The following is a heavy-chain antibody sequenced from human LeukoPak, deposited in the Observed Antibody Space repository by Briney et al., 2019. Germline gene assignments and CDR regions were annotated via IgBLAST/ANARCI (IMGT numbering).Heavy chain of an antibody. D-gene: IGHD6-13*01. Sequence: GGSLRLSCAASGFTFSSYSMNWVRQAPGKGLEWVSYISSSSSTIYYADSVKGRFTISRDNAKNSLYLQMNSLRAEDTAVYYCARAESIAAAGYWGRGTLVTVSS. CDR2: ISSSSSTI. CDR1: GFTFSSYS. CDR3: ARAESIAAAGY. J-gene: IGHJ4*02. V-gene: IGHV3-48*01.